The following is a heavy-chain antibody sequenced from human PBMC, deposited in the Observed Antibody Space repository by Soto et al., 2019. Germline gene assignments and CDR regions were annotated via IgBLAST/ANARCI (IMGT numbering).Heavy chain of an antibody. Sequence: ASVKVSCKASGYTFTNYAMHWVRQAPGQRLEWMGWINAAIGNTKYSQKFQGSVTITRDTSANTAYMELSSLRSDDTAVYYCVRDPQKDLRFFDWLLYYFDYWGQGTLVTVSS. V-gene: IGHV1-3*01. J-gene: IGHJ4*02. D-gene: IGHD3-9*01. CDR1: GYTFTNYA. CDR3: VRDPQKDLRFFDWLLYYFDY. CDR2: INAAIGNT.